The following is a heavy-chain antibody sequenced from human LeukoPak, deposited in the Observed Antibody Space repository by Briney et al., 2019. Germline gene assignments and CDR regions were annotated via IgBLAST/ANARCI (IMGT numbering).Heavy chain of an antibody. V-gene: IGHV3-7*01. CDR3: ARELGYCSSTSCYTRFDY. Sequence: GGSLRLSCAASGFTFSAYWLNWVRQAPGKGLEWVANIKPDGTEQYYVDSVKGRFTISRDNAKNSLYLQMNSLRAEDTAVYYCARELGYCSSTSCYTRFDYWGQGTLVTVSS. J-gene: IGHJ4*02. CDR2: IKPDGTEQ. D-gene: IGHD2-2*02. CDR1: GFTFSAYW.